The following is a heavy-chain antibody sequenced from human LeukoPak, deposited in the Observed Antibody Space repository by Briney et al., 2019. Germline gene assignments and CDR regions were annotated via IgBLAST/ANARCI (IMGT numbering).Heavy chain of an antibody. CDR1: GGSFSGYY. Sequence: PSETLSLTCAVYGGSFSGYYWSWIRQPPGKGLEWIGEIYHSGSTNYNPSLKSRVTISVDKSKNQFSLKLSSVTAADTAVYYCARGYSSGWYLVYWGQGTLVTVSS. CDR2: IYHSGST. V-gene: IGHV4-34*01. CDR3: ARGYSSGWYLVY. D-gene: IGHD6-19*01. J-gene: IGHJ4*02.